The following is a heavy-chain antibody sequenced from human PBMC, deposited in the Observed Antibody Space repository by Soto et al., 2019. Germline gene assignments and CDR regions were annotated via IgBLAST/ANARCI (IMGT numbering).Heavy chain of an antibody. CDR2: ISGSGGST. Sequence: GGSLRLSCAASGFTFSSYAMSWVRQAPGKGLEWVSAISGSGGSTYYADSVKGRFTISRDNSKNTLYLQMNSLRAEDTAVYYCAKGSDYDFWSGRRYYFDYWGQGTLVTVSS. J-gene: IGHJ4*02. CDR1: GFTFSSYA. D-gene: IGHD3-3*01. CDR3: AKGSDYDFWSGRRYYFDY. V-gene: IGHV3-23*01.